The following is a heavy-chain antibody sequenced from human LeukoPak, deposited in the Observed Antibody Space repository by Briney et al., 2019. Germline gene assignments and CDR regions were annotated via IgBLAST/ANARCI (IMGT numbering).Heavy chain of an antibody. D-gene: IGHD3-22*01. CDR3: AREPVPRSSGLQY. Sequence: SVRVSCKASGITFSYCTISWVRQAPGQGLEWMGRIIPIFGTADYAQKFQGRVTMTTDESTSTAYMELSSLRSEDTAVYYCAREPVPRSSGLQYWGQGTLVTVSS. V-gene: IGHV1-69*05. CDR1: GITFSYCT. CDR2: IIPIFGTA. J-gene: IGHJ4*02.